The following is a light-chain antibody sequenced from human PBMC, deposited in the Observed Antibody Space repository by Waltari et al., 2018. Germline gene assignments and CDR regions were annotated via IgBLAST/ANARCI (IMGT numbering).Light chain of an antibody. CDR1: ESIASNY. CDR3: QQYGGSPT. J-gene: IGKJ1*01. CDR2: DTS. V-gene: IGKV3D-20*01. Sequence: EIVLTQSPATLSLSPGERATLSCGASESIASNYFAWYQHRPGLPPRLLIHDTSRRATGIPDRVSGAGSGTDFTLTISRLEPEDFAVYYCQQYGGSPTFGQGTKVEIK.